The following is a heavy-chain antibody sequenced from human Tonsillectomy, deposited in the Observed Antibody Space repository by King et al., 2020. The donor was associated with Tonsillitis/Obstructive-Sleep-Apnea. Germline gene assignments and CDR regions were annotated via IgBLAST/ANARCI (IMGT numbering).Heavy chain of an antibody. V-gene: IGHV4-34*01. CDR2: INHSGST. J-gene: IGHJ5*02. D-gene: IGHD3-22*01. CDR1: GGSFSGYY. CDR3: AHTYYYDSSGS. Sequence: VQLQQWGAGLLKPSETLSLNCAVYGGSFSGYYWNWIRQPPGKGLEWIGEINHSGSTNDKPSLKSRVTISVDTSKNQFSLKLSSVTAADTAVYYCAHTYYYDSSGSWGQGTLVTVSS.